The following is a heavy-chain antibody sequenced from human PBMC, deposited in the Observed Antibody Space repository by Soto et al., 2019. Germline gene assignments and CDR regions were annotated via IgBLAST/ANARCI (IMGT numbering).Heavy chain of an antibody. D-gene: IGHD5-12*01. V-gene: IGHV1-69*01. CDR3: ASYDALAATTYYIYSATDV. Sequence: QVQLVQSGAEVKKPGSSVKVSCKAPGGTFSRYAISWVRQAPGQGLEWMGGILPILGTANHAQKFLGRVTITVDEATRTTYVEPSSLRSENAAVYDCASYDALAATTYYIYSATDVWGQGTRVTVSS. J-gene: IGHJ6*02. CDR2: ILPILGTA. CDR1: GGTFSRYA.